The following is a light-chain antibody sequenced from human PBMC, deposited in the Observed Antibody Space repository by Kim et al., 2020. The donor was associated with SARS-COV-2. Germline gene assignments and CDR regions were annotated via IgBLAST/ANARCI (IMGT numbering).Light chain of an antibody. CDR3: SSYTGNSTLVA. CDR2: DVT. CDR1: DRDIGAYDY. V-gene: IGLV2-14*03. J-gene: IGLJ2*01. Sequence: QSVLTQPASVSGSPGQSLTISCTGTDRDIGAYDYVSWYQQYPGKAPRLLLYDVTDRPSGISSRFSGSKSGNTASLSISGLQPEDEADYYCSSYTGNSTLVAFGGGTKVTVL.